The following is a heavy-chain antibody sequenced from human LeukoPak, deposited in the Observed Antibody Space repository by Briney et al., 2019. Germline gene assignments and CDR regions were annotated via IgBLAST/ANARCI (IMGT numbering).Heavy chain of an antibody. CDR1: GFTFSNYG. J-gene: IGHJ4*02. Sequence: PGGSLRLSCAASGFTFSNYGIHWVRQAPGKGLEWVALISYDGSNTWYADSVKGRFTISRDNAKNSLSLQMNSLRVEDTAVYYCVRDPSEASHPYYFDYWGQGTLVTVSS. D-gene: IGHD2-2*01. CDR2: ISYDGSNT. V-gene: IGHV3-30*04. CDR3: VRDPSEASHPYYFDY.